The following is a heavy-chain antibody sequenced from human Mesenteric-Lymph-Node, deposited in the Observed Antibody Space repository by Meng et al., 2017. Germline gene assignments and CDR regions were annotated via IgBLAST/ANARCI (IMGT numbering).Heavy chain of an antibody. D-gene: IGHD3-22*01. J-gene: IGHJ4*02. CDR1: GGSSSGYY. CDR3: ARGPRGYDSSGTLKY. V-gene: IGHV4-34*01. CDR2: INHSGGT. Sequence: SETLSLTCSVYGGSSSGYYWRWIRQPPGKGLQLIGEINHSGGTNCNPSLKSRVTISVDTSKNQFSLKLSSVTAADTAVYYCARGPRGYDSSGTLKYWGQGTLVTVSS.